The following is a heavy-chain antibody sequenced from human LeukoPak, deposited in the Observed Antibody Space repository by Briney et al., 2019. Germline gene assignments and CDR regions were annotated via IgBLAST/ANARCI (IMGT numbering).Heavy chain of an antibody. Sequence: PGGSLRLSCAASGFSFSFSNMNWVRQAPGKGLEWVSAISGSGGSTYYADSVKGRFTISRDNSRNTLYLQMNSLRAEDTAVYYCAKGPLLWNWGQGTLVTVSS. D-gene: IGHD2/OR15-2a*01. CDR3: AKGPLLWN. CDR1: GFSFSFSN. V-gene: IGHV3-23*01. J-gene: IGHJ4*02. CDR2: ISGSGGST.